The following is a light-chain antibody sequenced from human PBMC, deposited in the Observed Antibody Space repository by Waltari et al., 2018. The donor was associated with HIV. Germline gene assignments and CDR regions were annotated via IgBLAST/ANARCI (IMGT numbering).Light chain of an antibody. V-gene: IGLV2-11*01. CDR2: EVF. Sequence: QSALTQPRSVSWSRGPSVTISCTGTASDMGCFDYVSWYPQYRGKAPKVIIYEVFQRSSGVPDRFTAAKYGIPAPLTISGLLDEDEADYSGCSYACIYTHVVGSGTTVTAL. CDR3: CSYACIYTHV. CDR1: ASDMGCFDY. J-gene: IGLJ1*01.